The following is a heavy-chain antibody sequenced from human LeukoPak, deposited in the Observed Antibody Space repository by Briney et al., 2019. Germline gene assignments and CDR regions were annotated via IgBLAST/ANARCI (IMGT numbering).Heavy chain of an antibody. CDR3: ARQAAKAGPPIDY. D-gene: IGHD6-25*01. CDR1: GYSFTDYW. J-gene: IGHJ4*02. CDR2: VNPGDSDT. Sequence: GESLQISCKGSGYSFTDYWIGWVRQMPGRGLEWMGTVNPGDSDTRYSPSLQGQVTISADKSINTAYLQWSSLKASDTAMYYCARQAAKAGPPIDYWGQGTLVTVSS. V-gene: IGHV5-51*01.